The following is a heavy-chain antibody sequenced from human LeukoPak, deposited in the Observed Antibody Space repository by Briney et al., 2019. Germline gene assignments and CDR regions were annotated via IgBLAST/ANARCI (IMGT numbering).Heavy chain of an antibody. Sequence: GGSLRLSCAASGFTFSSYAMYWVRQAPGKGLEWVSGIFGSGGSTHYADSVKGRFTISRDNSKNTVYLQMNSLRAEDTAVYYCTKGAQWLYSSTDYWGQGTLVTVSS. CDR1: GFTFSSYA. J-gene: IGHJ4*02. CDR3: TKGAQWLYSSTDY. V-gene: IGHV3-23*01. CDR2: IFGSGGST. D-gene: IGHD6-19*01.